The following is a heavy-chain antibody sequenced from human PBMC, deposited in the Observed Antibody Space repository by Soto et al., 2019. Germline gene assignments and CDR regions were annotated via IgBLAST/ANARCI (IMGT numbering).Heavy chain of an antibody. CDR1: GGSFSGYY. CDR2: INHSGST. D-gene: IGHD6-13*01. CDR3: ASRNSSWDIDY. V-gene: IGHV4-34*01. Sequence: SETLSLTCAVYGGSFSGYYWSWIRQPPGKGLEWIGEINHSGSTNYNPSLKSRVTISVDTSKNQFSLKLSSVTAADTAVYYCASRNSSWDIDYWGQGTLVTVSS. J-gene: IGHJ4*02.